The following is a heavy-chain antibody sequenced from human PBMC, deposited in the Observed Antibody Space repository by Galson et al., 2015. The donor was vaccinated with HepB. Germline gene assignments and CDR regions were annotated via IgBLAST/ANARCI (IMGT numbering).Heavy chain of an antibody. D-gene: IGHD2-15*01. V-gene: IGHV1-24*01. J-gene: IGHJ4*02. CDR1: GYTLTELS. CDR2: FDPEDGET. CDR3: ATLIDCSGGSCYSGFDLHT. Sequence: SVKVSCKVSGYTLTELSMHWVRQAPGKGLEWMGGFDPEDGETIYAQKFQGRVTMTEDTSTDTAYMELSSLRSEDTAVYYCATLIDCSGGSCYSGFDLHTWGQGTLVTVSS.